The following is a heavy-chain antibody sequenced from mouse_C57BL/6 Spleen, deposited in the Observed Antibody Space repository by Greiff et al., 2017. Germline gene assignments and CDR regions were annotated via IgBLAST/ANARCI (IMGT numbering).Heavy chain of an antibody. CDR2: INPSNGGT. CDR3: AREGQLSTVEADY. Sequence: QVQMKQPGTELVKPGASVKLSCTASGYTFTSYWMHWVKQRPGQGLEWIGNINPSNGGTNYYEKFKSKATLTVDKSSSTAYMQLSSLTSEDSAVYYCAREGQLSTVEADYWGQGTTLTVSS. CDR1: GYTFTSYW. V-gene: IGHV1-53*01. J-gene: IGHJ2*01. D-gene: IGHD1-1*01.